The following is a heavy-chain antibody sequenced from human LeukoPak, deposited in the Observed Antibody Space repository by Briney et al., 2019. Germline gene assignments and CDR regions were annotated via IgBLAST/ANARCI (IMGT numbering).Heavy chain of an antibody. CDR2: ISSRRGYI. Sequence: SGGSLRLSCAASGFSFSTYSMNWVRQAPGKGLEWVSSISSRRGYIYYADSVKGRFTISRDNAKNSLYLQMDSLRAEDTAVYYCATDLYYDSSGCDLWGRGTLVTVSS. J-gene: IGHJ2*01. CDR3: ATDLYYDSSGCDL. D-gene: IGHD3-22*01. V-gene: IGHV3-21*01. CDR1: GFSFSTYS.